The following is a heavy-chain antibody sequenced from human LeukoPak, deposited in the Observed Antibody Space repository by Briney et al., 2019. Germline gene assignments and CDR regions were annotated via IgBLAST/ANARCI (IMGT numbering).Heavy chain of an antibody. Sequence: GGSLRLSCAASGFTFSSYAMSWVRQAPGKGLEWVSAISGSGGSTYYADSVKGRFTISRDNSKNTLYLQMNSLRAEDTAVYYCAKRVRGVISPYYYYGMDVWGKGTTVTVS. CDR2: ISGSGGST. V-gene: IGHV3-23*01. J-gene: IGHJ6*04. CDR3: AKRVRGVISPYYYYGMDV. CDR1: GFTFSSYA. D-gene: IGHD3-10*01.